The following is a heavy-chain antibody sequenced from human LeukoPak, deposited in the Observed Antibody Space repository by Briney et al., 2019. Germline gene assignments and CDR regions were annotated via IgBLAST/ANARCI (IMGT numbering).Heavy chain of an antibody. CDR1: GFTFSSYG. J-gene: IGHJ6*03. V-gene: IGHV3-33*06. CDR3: AKGSLAARWGRQTYYYYYMDV. Sequence: PGRSLRLSCAASGFTFSSYGMHWVRQAPGKGLEWVAVIWYDGSNKYYADSVKGRFTISRDNSKNTLYLQMNSLRAEDTAVYYCAKGSLAARWGRQTYYYYYMDVWGKGTTVTVSS. D-gene: IGHD6-6*01. CDR2: IWYDGSNK.